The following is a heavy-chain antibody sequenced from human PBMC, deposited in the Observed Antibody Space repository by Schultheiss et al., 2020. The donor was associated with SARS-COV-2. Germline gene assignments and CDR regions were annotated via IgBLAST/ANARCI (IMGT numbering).Heavy chain of an antibody. CDR2: INPNSGGT. J-gene: IGHJ4*02. V-gene: IGHV1-2*06. D-gene: IGHD3-22*01. Sequence: ASVKVSCKASGYTFTGHYMHWVRQAPGQGLEWMGRINPNSGGTNYAQKFQGRVTMTRDMSTSTAYMELSRLISDDTAVYYCARGPYSDYDSSAYGHWGQGILVTVSS. CDR3: ARGPYSDYDSSAYGH. CDR1: GYTFTGHY.